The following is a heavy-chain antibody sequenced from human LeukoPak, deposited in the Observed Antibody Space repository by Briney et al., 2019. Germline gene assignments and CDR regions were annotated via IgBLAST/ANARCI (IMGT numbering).Heavy chain of an antibody. V-gene: IGHV4-39*01. J-gene: IGHJ4*02. Sequence: PSETLSLTCTVSGGSISSSSYYWGWIRQPPGQGLEWIVSIYYSGSTYYNPSLQSRVTISVDTSKNQFSLKLSSVTAADTAVYYCARLGDSSSSWAYFDYWGQGTLVTVSS. CDR2: IYYSGST. CDR1: GGSISSSSYY. D-gene: IGHD6-13*01. CDR3: ARLGDSSSSWAYFDY.